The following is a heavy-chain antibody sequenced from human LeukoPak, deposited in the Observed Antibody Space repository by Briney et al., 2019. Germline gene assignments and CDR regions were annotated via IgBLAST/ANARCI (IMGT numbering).Heavy chain of an antibody. V-gene: IGHV3-74*01. CDR3: TRVVGAIEIDT. Sequence: GGSLRLSCAASGFTFSSYWMHWVRQAPGKGLVWVARINTDGSSTSYADSVKGRLTISRDNAKNTVYLQMNSLRAEDTAVYYCTRVVGAIEIDTWGQGTMVTVSS. CDR1: GFTFSSYW. J-gene: IGHJ3*02. CDR2: INTDGSST. D-gene: IGHD1-26*01.